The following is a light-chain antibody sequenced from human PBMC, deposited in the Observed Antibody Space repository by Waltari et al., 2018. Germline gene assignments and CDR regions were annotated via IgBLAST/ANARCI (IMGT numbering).Light chain of an antibody. Sequence: EIVLTQSPGTLSLSPGERATLPCRASQSVSSSYLAWYQQKPGQAPRLLIYGASSRATGIPDRFSGSGSGTDFTLTISRLEPEDFAVYYCQQYGSSRTFGQGTKVEIK. V-gene: IGKV3-20*01. CDR3: QQYGSSRT. CDR1: QSVSSSY. CDR2: GAS. J-gene: IGKJ1*01.